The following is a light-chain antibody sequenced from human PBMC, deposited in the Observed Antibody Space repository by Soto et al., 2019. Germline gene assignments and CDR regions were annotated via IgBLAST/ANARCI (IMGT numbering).Light chain of an antibody. CDR3: QLAKSFPLT. CDR1: QGISSW. V-gene: IGKV1-12*01. Sequence: NQVKISAAALSASVGDRVTITCRASQGISSWLAWYQQKPGKAPKLLIYAASSLQSGVPSRFSGSGSGTDFTLTISSLQPEDFATYYCQLAKSFPLTFAGGAKVAIK. CDR2: AAS. J-gene: IGKJ4*01.